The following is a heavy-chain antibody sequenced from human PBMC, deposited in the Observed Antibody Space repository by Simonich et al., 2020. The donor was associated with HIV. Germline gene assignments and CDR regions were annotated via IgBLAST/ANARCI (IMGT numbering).Heavy chain of an antibody. D-gene: IGHD3-3*01. CDR1: GGSFSGYY. V-gene: IGHV4-34*01. Sequence: QVQLQQWGAGLLKPSETLSLTCAVYGGSFSGYYWSCISQPPGKGLEWIGEINHSGITNYKSSLNIRATISVDKSKNQFSLKLSSVTAADTAIYYCARRDRELILYFDYWGQGNLVTVSS. J-gene: IGHJ4*02. CDR2: INHSGIT. CDR3: ARRDRELILYFDY.